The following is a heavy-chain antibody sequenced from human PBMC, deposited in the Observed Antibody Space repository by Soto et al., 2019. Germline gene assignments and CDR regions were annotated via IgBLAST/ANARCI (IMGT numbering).Heavy chain of an antibody. J-gene: IGHJ4*02. CDR1: GFTFSSYA. Sequence: GGSLRLSCAASGFTFSSYAMSWVRQAPGKGLEWVSAISGSGGSTYYADSVKGRFTISRDNSKNTLYPQMNSLRAEDTAVYYCAKEPLWFGDEEIDYWGQGTLVTVSS. V-gene: IGHV3-23*01. D-gene: IGHD3-10*01. CDR2: ISGSGGST. CDR3: AKEPLWFGDEEIDY.